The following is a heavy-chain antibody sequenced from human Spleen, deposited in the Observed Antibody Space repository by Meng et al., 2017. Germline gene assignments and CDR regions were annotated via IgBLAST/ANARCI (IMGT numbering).Heavy chain of an antibody. Sequence: GESLKISCTGSGFTFRDYAMTWFRQAPGKGLEWVANIHQDGSEKNYVDSVKGRFTISRDNAKNSLYLQMNSLRVEDTAVYYCARRLMWFEEATTTDSWGQGTLVTVSS. CDR1: GFTFRDYA. V-gene: IGHV3-7*01. CDR2: IHQDGSEK. CDR3: ARRLMWFEEATTTDS. J-gene: IGHJ4*02. D-gene: IGHD3-10*01.